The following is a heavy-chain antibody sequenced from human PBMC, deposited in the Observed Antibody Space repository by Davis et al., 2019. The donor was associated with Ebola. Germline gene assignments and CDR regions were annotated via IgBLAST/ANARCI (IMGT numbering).Heavy chain of an antibody. J-gene: IGHJ5*02. CDR3: ARDRDTMVQGGALGWFDP. D-gene: IGHD3-10*01. CDR2: MNPNSGNT. CDR1: GYTFTSYD. Sequence: AASVKVSCKASGYTFTSYDINWVRQATGQGLEWMGWMNPNSGNTGYAQKFQGRVTMTRNTSISTAYMELSSLRSEDTAVYYCARDRDTMVQGGALGWFDPWGQGTLVTVSS. V-gene: IGHV1-8*01.